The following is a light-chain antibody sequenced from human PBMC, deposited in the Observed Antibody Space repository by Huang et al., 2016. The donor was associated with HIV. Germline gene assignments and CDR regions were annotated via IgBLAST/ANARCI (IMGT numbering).Light chain of an antibody. CDR3: QQRSSWPSFS. V-gene: IGKV3-11*01. Sequence: EIVLTQSPATLSLSPGERATISCRASQSVSTYLAWFQQKPGQAPRLLIFEASNRATGIPARFSGSGSGTDFTLTISSLEPEDFAVYFCQQRSSWPSFSFGGGTKVEIK. CDR1: QSVSTY. CDR2: EAS. J-gene: IGKJ4*01.